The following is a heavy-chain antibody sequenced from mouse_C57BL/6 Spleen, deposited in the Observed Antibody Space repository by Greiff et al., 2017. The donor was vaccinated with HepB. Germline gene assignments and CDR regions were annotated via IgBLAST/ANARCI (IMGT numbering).Heavy chain of an antibody. D-gene: IGHD1-1*01. CDR1: GYTFTDYY. V-gene: IGHV1-26*01. CDR3: ASGSTTVEDYYAMDY. CDR2: INPNNGGT. J-gene: IGHJ4*01. Sequence: EVQLQQSGPELVKPGASVKISCKASGYTFTDYYMNWVKQSHGKSLEWIGDINPNNGGTSYNQKFKGKATLTVDKSSSTAYMELRRLTSEDSAVYYCASGSTTVEDYYAMDYWGQGTSVTVSS.